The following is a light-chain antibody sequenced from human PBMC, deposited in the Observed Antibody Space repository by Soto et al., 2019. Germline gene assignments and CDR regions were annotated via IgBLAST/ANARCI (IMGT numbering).Light chain of an antibody. Sequence: DIEMTQSPSTLSATAGDRATITCRASQSISVNLAWYQQKPGQAPRLLIYVASTRATGVPARFSVSGSETEFTLTISSLQSEEFAVNYCQQYNNWPTVGQGTDWRL. J-gene: IGKJ5*01. CDR2: VAS. V-gene: IGKV3-15*01. CDR1: QSISVN. CDR3: QQYNNWPT.